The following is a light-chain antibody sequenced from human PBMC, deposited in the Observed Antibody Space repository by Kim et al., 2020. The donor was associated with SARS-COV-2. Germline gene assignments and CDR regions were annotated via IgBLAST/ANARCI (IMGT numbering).Light chain of an antibody. J-gene: IGKJ5*01. CDR1: QSITYH. V-gene: IGKV3-11*01. CDR2: DAT. CDR3: QQRSDWPPEIT. Sequence: EIVLTQSPATLSLSPGERATLYCRASQSITYHLTWYQQKPGQPPRVLIYDATNRAPGIPARFSGSGYGTHFSLTISSLDPDDFAVYYCQQRSDWPPEITFGPGTRLEIK.